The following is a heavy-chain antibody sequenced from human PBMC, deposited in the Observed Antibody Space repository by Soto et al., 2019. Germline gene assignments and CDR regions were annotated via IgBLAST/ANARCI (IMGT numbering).Heavy chain of an antibody. V-gene: IGHV4-59*01. CDR2: IYYSGST. CDR3: ARVGGYSYDWFDL. J-gene: IGHJ5*02. CDR1: GGSISSYY. D-gene: IGHD5-18*01. Sequence: SETLSLTCTVSGGSISSYYWSWIRQPPGKGLEWIGYIYYSGSTTYNPSLKSRVTISVDTSKNQFSLKLSSVTAADTAVYYCARVGGYSYDWFDLWGQGTLVTVSS.